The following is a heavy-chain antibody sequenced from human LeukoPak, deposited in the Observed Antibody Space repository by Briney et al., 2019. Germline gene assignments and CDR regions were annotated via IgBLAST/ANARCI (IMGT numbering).Heavy chain of an antibody. J-gene: IGHJ4*02. CDR3: ARTRTMKGRWVDY. D-gene: IGHD3-22*01. Sequence: SETLSLTCTVSGGSISSSSYYWGWIRQPPGKGLEWIGSIYYSGSTYYNPSLKSRVTISVDTSKNQFPLKLSSVTAADTAVYYCARTRTMKGRWVDYWGQGTLVTVSS. V-gene: IGHV4-39*01. CDR1: GGSISSSSYY. CDR2: IYYSGST.